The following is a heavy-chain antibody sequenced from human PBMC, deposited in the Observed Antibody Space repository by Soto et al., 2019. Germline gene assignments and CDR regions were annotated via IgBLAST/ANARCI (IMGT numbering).Heavy chain of an antibody. Sequence: LRLSCAASGFTFSSYAMSWVRQAPGKGLEWVSAISGSGGSTYYADSVKGRFTISRDNSRRMVYLQMDSLRADDTAVYFCAKGGRTWYGFDSWGQGILVTVSS. CDR1: GFTFSSYA. CDR3: AKGGRTWYGFDS. V-gene: IGHV3-23*01. CDR2: ISGSGGST. J-gene: IGHJ4*02. D-gene: IGHD6-13*01.